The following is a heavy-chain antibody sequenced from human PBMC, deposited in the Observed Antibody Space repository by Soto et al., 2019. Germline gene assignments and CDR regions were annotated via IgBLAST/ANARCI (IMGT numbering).Heavy chain of an antibody. CDR3: ARLHSSGWPGDCFCP. D-gene: IGHD6-19*01. J-gene: IGHJ5*02. CDR1: GYTCTSYG. CDR2: ISASNGNT. V-gene: IGHV1-18*04. Sequence: ASVKVSCKASGYTCTSYGISWVRQAPGQGLDWQRWISASNGNTNYAQKLQGRVTMTTDTSRSTAYMEQRSLRSDATAVYYCARLHSSGWPGDCFCPRGQKTLRSVSS.